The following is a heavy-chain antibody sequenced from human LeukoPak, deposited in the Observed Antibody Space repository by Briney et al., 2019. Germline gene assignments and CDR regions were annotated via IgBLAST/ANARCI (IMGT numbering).Heavy chain of an antibody. CDR3: ASVETKGYCSSTSCYGHMVETDY. CDR1: GFTFSSYS. V-gene: IGHV3-48*01. J-gene: IGHJ4*02. D-gene: IGHD2-2*01. CDR2: ISSSSSTI. Sequence: GGSLRLSCAASGFTFSSYSMNWVRQAPGKGLEWVSYISSSSSTIYYADSVKGRFTISRDNAKNSLYLQMNSLRAEDTAVYYCASVETKGYCSSTSCYGHMVETDYWGQGTLVTVSS.